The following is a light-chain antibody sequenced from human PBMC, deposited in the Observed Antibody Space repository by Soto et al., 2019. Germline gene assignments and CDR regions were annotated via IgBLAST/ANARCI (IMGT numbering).Light chain of an antibody. V-gene: IGLV3-1*01. J-gene: IGLJ3*02. CDR2: QDT. CDR3: QAWDSSTWV. CDR1: KLGDKY. Sequence: SSELTQPPSVSVSPGQTASITCSGHKLGDKYAFWYQQKPGQSPVLVIYQDTKRPSGIPERFSGSNSGNTATLTISGTQAMDEADYYCQAWDSSTWVFGGGTKLTVL.